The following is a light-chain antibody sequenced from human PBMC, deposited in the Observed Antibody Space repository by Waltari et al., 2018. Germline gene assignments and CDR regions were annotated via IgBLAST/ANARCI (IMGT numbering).Light chain of an antibody. CDR2: DKN. V-gene: IGLV3-19*01. J-gene: IGLJ3*02. CDR1: SLRRSF. Sequence: SSDLTQDPAVSVALGQTVRITCQGDSLRRSFASWYQQRPGQAPILVISDKNSRPSGSPGRFSGSSSGNTASLTIASTQAEDEADYYCSSRDNFNRHAVLFGGGTKLTVL. CDR3: SSRDNFNRHAVL.